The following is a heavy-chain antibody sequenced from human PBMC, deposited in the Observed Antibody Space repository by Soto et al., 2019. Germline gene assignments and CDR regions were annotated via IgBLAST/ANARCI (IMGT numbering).Heavy chain of an antibody. CDR1: GYTFNNYG. J-gene: IGHJ2*01. Sequence: QVQLVQSGAEVKKPGASVKVSCKASGYTFNNYGISCVRQAPGQGIEWMGWIGPYNGNTDHAQNFHGRVTMTTETSTNTAYMELRSLRSADTALYYCARCYCSVGSCYTCWHFDLLGRGTLVTVSS. CDR2: IGPYNGNT. CDR3: ARCYCSVGSCYTCWHFDL. V-gene: IGHV1-18*01. D-gene: IGHD2-15*01.